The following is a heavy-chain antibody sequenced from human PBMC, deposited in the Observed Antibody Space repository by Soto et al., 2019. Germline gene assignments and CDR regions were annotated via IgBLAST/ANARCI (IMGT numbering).Heavy chain of an antibody. D-gene: IGHD3-9*01. CDR2: IIPILGIA. CDR1: GGTFSSYT. V-gene: IGHV1-69*08. J-gene: IGHJ4*02. CDR3: AREVRYFDWSKNLYYFDY. Sequence: QVQLVQSGAEVKKPGSSVKVSCKASGGTFSSYTISWVRQAPGQGLEWMGRIIPILGIANYAQKFQGRVTITADKSTSTAYMELSSLRSEDTAVYYCAREVRYFDWSKNLYYFDYWGQGTLVTVFS.